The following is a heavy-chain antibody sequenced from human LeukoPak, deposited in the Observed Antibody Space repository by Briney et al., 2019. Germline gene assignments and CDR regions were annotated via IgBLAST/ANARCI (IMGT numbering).Heavy chain of an antibody. V-gene: IGHV3-23*01. CDR1: GFTFNNYA. D-gene: IGHD6-19*01. CDR2: ISDSGGYT. CDR3: ARQDPYTSGWYP. Sequence: GGSLRLSCAASGFTFNNYAMSWVRQAPGKGLEWVSAISDSGGYTYYADSVKGRFTISRDNSKNTLYLQMNSLRAEDTAVYYCARQDPYTSGWYPWGQGTLVTVSS. J-gene: IGHJ5*02.